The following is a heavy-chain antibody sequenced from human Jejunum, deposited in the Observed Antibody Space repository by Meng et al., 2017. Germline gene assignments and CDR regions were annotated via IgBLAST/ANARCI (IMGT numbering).Heavy chain of an antibody. CDR3: ARERWEDYESRGFDS. Sequence: QVQLQESGPGRVKPSQTLALTVTVSGGSISSDDYYWSWLRQPPGKGLEWIGYIHYIGSAFYHPALKSRATVSVDTSKNQFSLELKSVTAADTALYYCARERWEDYESRGFDSWGQGTLVTVSS. CDR2: IHYIGSA. V-gene: IGHV4-30-4*01. J-gene: IGHJ4*02. D-gene: IGHD3-22*01. CDR1: GGSISSDDYY.